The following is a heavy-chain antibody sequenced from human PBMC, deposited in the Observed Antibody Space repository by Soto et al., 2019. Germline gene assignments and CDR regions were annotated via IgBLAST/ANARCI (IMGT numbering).Heavy chain of an antibody. J-gene: IGHJ5*02. V-gene: IGHV1-69*13. CDR2: IIPIFGTA. CDR3: ASWIAVAATKNWFGP. CDR1: GGTFSSYA. Sequence: AVKVSCKASGGTFSSYAISWVRQAPGLGLEWMGGIIPIFGTANYAQKFQGRVTITADESTSTAYMELSSLRSDDTAVYYCASWIAVAATKNWFGPWGQGTLVTVSS. D-gene: IGHD6-19*01.